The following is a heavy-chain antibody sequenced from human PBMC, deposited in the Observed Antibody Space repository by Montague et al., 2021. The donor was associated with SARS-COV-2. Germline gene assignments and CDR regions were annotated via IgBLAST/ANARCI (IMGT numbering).Heavy chain of an antibody. J-gene: IGHJ4*03. D-gene: IGHD6-19*01. CDR3: AGAGVQNNGWYLSYFDH. V-gene: IGHV3-30*09. Sequence: SLRLSCAASGFTFSTFSMYWVRQAPGKGLEWVAVISSDGTNKYFPDSVRGRFAISRDHMQNTVFLQMSSLRPEDTAVYYCAGAGVQNNGWYLSYFDHWGQGTLVTVSS. CDR2: ISSDGTNK. CDR1: GFTFSTFS.